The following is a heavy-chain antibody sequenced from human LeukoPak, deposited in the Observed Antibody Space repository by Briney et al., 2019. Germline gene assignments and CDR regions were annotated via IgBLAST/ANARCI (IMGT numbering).Heavy chain of an antibody. Sequence: GGSLRLSCAASGFTLSSYAMSWVRQAPGKGLEWVSAISGSGGSTYYADSVKGRFTISRDNSKNTLYLQMSSLRAEDTAVYYCAKDRATVVTPDDAFDIWGQGTMVTVSS. CDR1: GFTLSSYA. J-gene: IGHJ3*02. D-gene: IGHD4-23*01. CDR3: AKDRATVVTPDDAFDI. V-gene: IGHV3-23*01. CDR2: ISGSGGST.